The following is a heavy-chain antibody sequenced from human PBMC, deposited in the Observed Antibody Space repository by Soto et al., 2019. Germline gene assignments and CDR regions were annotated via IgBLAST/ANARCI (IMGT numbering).Heavy chain of an antibody. Sequence: GGSLRLSCAASGFTFSSYAMSWVRQAPGKGLEWVSAISGSGGRPYHADSVKGRFTISRDNSENRLYLQMNSLRADDTAVYYWARRGYCATTSCYVDGSPQFDYWGHGTLVTVSS. CDR1: GFTFSSYA. CDR2: ISGSGGRP. CDR3: ARRGYCATTSCYVDGSPQFDY. J-gene: IGHJ4*01. V-gene: IGHV3-23*01. D-gene: IGHD2-2*01.